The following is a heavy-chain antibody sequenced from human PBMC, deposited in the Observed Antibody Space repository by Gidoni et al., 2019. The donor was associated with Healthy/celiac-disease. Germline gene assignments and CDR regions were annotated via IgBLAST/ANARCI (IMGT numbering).Heavy chain of an antibody. CDR1: GGTFSSYA. CDR2: LIPIFGTA. Sequence: QVQLVQSGAEVKKPGSSVKVSCKASGGTFSSYAISWVRQAPGQGLEWLGGLIPIFGTANYAQKFQGRVTITADKSTSTAYMELSSLRSEDTAVYYCARTAGGDTAMVDYYYYYMDVWGKGTTVTVSS. J-gene: IGHJ6*03. V-gene: IGHV1-69*06. CDR3: ARTAGGDTAMVDYYYYYMDV. D-gene: IGHD5-18*01.